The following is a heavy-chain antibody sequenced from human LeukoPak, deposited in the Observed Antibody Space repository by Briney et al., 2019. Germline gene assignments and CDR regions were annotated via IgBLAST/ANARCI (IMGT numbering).Heavy chain of an antibody. J-gene: IGHJ4*02. CDR1: GFTFSDYY. V-gene: IGHV3-11*01. CDR3: ARDRARRNYYDSSGSHDY. D-gene: IGHD3-22*01. Sequence: GGSLRLSCAASGFTFSDYYMSWIRQAPGKGLEWVSYISSSGSTIYYADSVKGRFTISRDNAKNSLYLQMNSLRAEDTAVYYCARDRARRNYYDSSGSHDYWGQGTLVTVSS. CDR2: ISSSGSTI.